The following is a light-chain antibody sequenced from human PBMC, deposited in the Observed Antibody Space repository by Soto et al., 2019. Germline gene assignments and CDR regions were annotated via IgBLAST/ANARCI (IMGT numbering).Light chain of an antibody. CDR2: GNS. V-gene: IGLV1-40*01. CDR3: QSYDSSLSGWV. J-gene: IGLJ3*02. CDR1: SXNIGAGYD. Sequence: QLVLTQPPSVSGAPXXXXXXXCTGSSXNIGAGYDVHWYQQLPGTAPKLLIYGNSNRPSGVPDRFSGSKSGTSASLAITGLQAEDEADYYCQSYDSSLSGWVFGGVTKVTVL.